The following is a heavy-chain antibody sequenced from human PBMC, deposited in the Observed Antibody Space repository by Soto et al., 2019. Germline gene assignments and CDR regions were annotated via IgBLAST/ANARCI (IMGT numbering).Heavy chain of an antibody. V-gene: IGHV4-39*02. CDR2: IYYSGNT. D-gene: IGHD2-8*02. J-gene: IGHJ4*02. Sequence: SETLSLTCTVSGGSISKTFNYWDWIRQPPGKGLQWIGTIYYSGNTYYIPSLKSRVTISADTSKNQFSLKLTSVTAADTAVYYCARDKITGLFDYWGQGTLVTVSS. CDR1: GGSISKTFNY. CDR3: ARDKITGLFDY.